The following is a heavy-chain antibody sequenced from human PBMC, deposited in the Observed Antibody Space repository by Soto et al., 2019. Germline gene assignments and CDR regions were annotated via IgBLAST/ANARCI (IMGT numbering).Heavy chain of an antibody. D-gene: IGHD1-20*01. V-gene: IGHV1-46*01. CDR2: INPSGGST. CDR3: ARARISAIPNWFDP. Sequence: ASVTVSWTAAGSTFSSYYMHLVRQAPGQGLEWMGIINPSGGSTSYAQKFQGRVTMTRDTSTSTVYMELSSLRSEDTAVYYCARARISAIPNWFDPWGQGTLVTVSA. J-gene: IGHJ5*02. CDR1: GSTFSSYY.